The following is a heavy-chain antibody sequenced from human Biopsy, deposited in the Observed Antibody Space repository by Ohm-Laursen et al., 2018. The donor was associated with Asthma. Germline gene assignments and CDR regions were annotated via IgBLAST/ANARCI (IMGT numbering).Heavy chain of an antibody. CDR3: ARTFHFWSPYHAEHYQL. Sequence: GSLRLSCAVSGFTFGDYWMSWVRQVPGKGLEWVVNIKHDGSEKNHVDSLKGRFTISRDNAKNSLYLQMNSLRAEDTAVYYCARTFHFWSPYHAEHYQLWGQGTLVTVSS. D-gene: IGHD3-3*02. CDR1: GFTFGDYW. V-gene: IGHV3-7*01. CDR2: IKHDGSEK. J-gene: IGHJ1*01.